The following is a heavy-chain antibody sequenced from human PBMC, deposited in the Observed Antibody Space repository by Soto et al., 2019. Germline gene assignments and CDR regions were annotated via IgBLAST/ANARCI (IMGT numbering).Heavy chain of an antibody. CDR2: ISYDGTNK. V-gene: IGHV3-30-3*01. J-gene: IGHJ4*02. Sequence: QVQLVESGGGVVQPGRSLRLSCAASGFTFSSYAMQVVRQAPGKGLEWVAVISYDGTNKYYAESVKGRFTISRDNSKNTLYLKMNNLSAEDTAVYYCEGAYVDDVFPSDYWGQGTIVTVSS. CDR1: GFTFSSYA. D-gene: IGHD3-16*01. CDR3: EGAYVDDVFPSDY.